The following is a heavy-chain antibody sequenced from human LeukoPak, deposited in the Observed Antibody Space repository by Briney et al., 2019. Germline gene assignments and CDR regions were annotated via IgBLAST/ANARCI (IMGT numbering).Heavy chain of an antibody. V-gene: IGHV3-33*06. J-gene: IGHJ4*02. D-gene: IGHD4-17*01. CDR2: IWYDGSNK. CDR3: AKVGHGDYYLDY. CDR1: GFTFSSYS. Sequence: GGSLRLSCAASGFTFSSYSMNWVRQAPGKGLEWVAVIWYDGSNKYYADSVKGRFTISRDNSKNTLYLQMNSLRAEDTAVYYCAKVGHGDYYLDYWGQGTLVTVSS.